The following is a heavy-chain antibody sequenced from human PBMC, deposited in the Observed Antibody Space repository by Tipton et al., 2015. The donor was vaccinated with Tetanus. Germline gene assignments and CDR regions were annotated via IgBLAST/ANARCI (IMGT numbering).Heavy chain of an antibody. CDR2: NNHNGNS. J-gene: IGHJ4*02. CDR1: GTSLSGYY. V-gene: IGHV4-34*01. CDR3: AGLYYYDSASYPLY. D-gene: IGHD3-10*01. Sequence: LRLSCAVHGTSLSGYYWSWIRQAPGKGLEWIGENNHNGNSYYNPSLKSRVTMSVDTSKNQFSLSLRSVTAADTAVFYCAGLYYYDSASYPLYWGQGTLVTVSS.